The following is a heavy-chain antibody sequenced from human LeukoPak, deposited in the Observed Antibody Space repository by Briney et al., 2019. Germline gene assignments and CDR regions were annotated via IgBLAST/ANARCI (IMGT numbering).Heavy chain of an antibody. CDR2: FDPEDGET. J-gene: IGHJ5*02. CDR3: AGVFPLSNWFDP. Sequence: ASAKVSCKVSGYTLTELSMHWVRQAPGKGLEWMGGFDPEDGETIYAQGFQGRVTMTEDTSTDTAYMELSSLRSEDTAVYYCAGVFPLSNWFDPWGQGTLVTVSS. V-gene: IGHV1-24*01. CDR1: GYTLTELS. D-gene: IGHD2-21*01.